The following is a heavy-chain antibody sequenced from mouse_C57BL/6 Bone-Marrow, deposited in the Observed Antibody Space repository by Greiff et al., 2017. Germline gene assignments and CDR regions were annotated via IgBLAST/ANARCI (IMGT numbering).Heavy chain of an antibody. CDR2: IDPANGNT. Sequence: VHVKQSVAELVRPGASVKLSCTASGFNIKNTYMHWVKQRPEQGLEWIGRIDPANGNTKYAPKFQGKATITADTSSNTAYLQLSSLTSEDTAIYYCARPSYYYGSSSPWYFDVWGTGTTVTVSS. J-gene: IGHJ1*03. CDR1: GFNIKNTY. D-gene: IGHD1-1*01. CDR3: ARPSYYYGSSSPWYFDV. V-gene: IGHV14-3*01.